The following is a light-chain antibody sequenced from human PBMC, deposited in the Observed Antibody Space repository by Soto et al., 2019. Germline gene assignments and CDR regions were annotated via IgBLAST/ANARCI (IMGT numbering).Light chain of an antibody. CDR1: QSLVYDDGNTY. V-gene: IGKV2-30*01. J-gene: IGKJ2*01. CDR3: MQSTLWPRT. CDR2: KVS. Sequence: DVVVTQSPLSLTVTLGQSASISCRPSQSLVYDDGNTYLNWIHQRPGQSPRSLIYKVSHRASGVPDRFSGSGSGTVFTLRISRVEAEDAGIYYCMQSTLWPRTFGQGTKLEIK.